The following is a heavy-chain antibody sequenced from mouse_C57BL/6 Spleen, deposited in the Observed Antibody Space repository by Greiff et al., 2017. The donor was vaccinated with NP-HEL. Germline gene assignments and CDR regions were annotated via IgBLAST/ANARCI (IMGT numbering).Heavy chain of an antibody. V-gene: IGHV1-69*01. Sequence: QVQLQQPGAELVMPGASVKLSCKASGYTFTSYWMHWVTQRPGQGLEWIGEIDPSDSYTNYNQKFKGKSPLTVDKSSSTAYMQLSSLTSEDSAVYYCARSGNYYGSNSYCDYWGQGTTLTVAS. CDR1: GYTFTSYW. J-gene: IGHJ2*01. D-gene: IGHD1-1*01. CDR2: IDPSDSYT. CDR3: ARSGNYYGSNSYCDY.